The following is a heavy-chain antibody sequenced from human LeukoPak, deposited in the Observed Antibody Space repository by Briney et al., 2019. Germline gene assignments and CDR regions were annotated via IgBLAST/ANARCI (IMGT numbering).Heavy chain of an antibody. V-gene: IGHV4-4*07. D-gene: IGHD5-12*01. CDR2: IYTSGST. CDR1: GGSVSSYY. Sequence: SETLSLTCTVSGGSVSSYYWSWIRQPAGKGLEWIGRIYTSGSTNYNPSLKSRVTMSVDTSKNQFSLKLSSVTAADTAVYYCARMATTYYYYYYYMDVWGKGTTVTVSS. CDR3: ARMATTYYYYYYYMDV. J-gene: IGHJ6*03.